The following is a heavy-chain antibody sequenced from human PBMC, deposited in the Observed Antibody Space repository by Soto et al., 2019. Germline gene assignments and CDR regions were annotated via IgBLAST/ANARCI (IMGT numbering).Heavy chain of an antibody. CDR2: ISAYNGNT. D-gene: IGHD3-22*01. CDR1: GYTFTSYG. CDR3: ARDRRPYYDSSGYNHNWFDP. J-gene: IGHJ5*02. V-gene: IGHV1-18*01. Sequence: EASVKVSCKASGYTFTSYGISWVRQAPGQGLEWMGWISAYNGNTNYAQKFQGRVTITADKSTSIAYMELSSLRSEDTAVYYCARDRRPYYDSSGYNHNWFDPWGQGTLVTVSS.